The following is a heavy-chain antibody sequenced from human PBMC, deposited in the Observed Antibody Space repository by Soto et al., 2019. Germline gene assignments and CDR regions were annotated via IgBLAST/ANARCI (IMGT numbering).Heavy chain of an antibody. D-gene: IGHD2-15*01. V-gene: IGHV1-3*01. J-gene: IGHJ4*02. Sequence: GASVKVSCKASGYTFISYAIHWVRQAPGQRLEWMGWINAGNGNTKYSQKFQGRVTSTRDTSASTAYMELTSLRSEDTAVYYCARELQGLYYFDYWGQGTRVTVSS. CDR2: INAGNGNT. CDR3: ARELQGLYYFDY. CDR1: GYTFISYA.